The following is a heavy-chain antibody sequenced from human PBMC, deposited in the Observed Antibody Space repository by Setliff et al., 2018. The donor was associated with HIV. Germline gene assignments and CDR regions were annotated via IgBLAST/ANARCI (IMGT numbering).Heavy chain of an antibody. CDR2: INHSGTT. CDR1: GGSLSGYY. CDR3: ARVFPPIRGAPFGTPPGAFDI. Sequence: SETLSLTCAVYGGSLSGYYWSWIRQPPGKGLEWIGEINHSGTTNYNPSLKSRVIISVDTSQNEFSLKLNSVAAADTAVYYCARVFPPIRGAPFGTPPGAFDIWGQGTMVTVSS. V-gene: IGHV4-34*01. J-gene: IGHJ3*02. D-gene: IGHD2-15*01.